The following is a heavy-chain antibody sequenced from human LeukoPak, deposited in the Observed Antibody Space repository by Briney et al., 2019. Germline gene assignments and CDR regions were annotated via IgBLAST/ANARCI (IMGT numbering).Heavy chain of an antibody. J-gene: IGHJ2*01. CDR1: GVSISSYY. Sequence: SETLSLTCTVSGVSISSYYWSWIRQPPGKGLEWIGYIYYSGSTNYNPSLRSRATISIDTSKNQFSLRLSSVTAADTAVYYCAGSGSGSYYSPWYFDLWGRGTLVTVSS. V-gene: IGHV4-59*01. CDR3: AGSGSGSYYSPWYFDL. D-gene: IGHD3-10*01. CDR2: IYYSGST.